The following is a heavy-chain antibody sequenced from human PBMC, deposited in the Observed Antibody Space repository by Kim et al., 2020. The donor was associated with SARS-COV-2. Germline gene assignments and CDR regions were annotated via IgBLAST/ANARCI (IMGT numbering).Heavy chain of an antibody. V-gene: IGHV3-21*01. CDR2: ISSSSSYI. J-gene: IGHJ6*02. CDR3: AREDYDGSGSLGDGMDV. CDR1: GFTFSSYS. Sequence: GGSLRLSCAASGFTFSSYSMNWVRQAPGKGLEWVSSISSSSSYIYYADSVKGRFTISRDNAKNSLYLQMNSLRAEDTAVYYCAREDYDGSGSLGDGMDVWGQGTTVTVSS. D-gene: IGHD3-10*01.